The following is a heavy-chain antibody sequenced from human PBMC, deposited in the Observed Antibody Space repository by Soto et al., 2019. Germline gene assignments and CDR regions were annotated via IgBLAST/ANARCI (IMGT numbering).Heavy chain of an antibody. D-gene: IGHD3-10*01. CDR2: ISYDGSDE. CDR1: GSAFRTYG. V-gene: IGHV3-30*03. J-gene: IGHJ6*02. Sequence: GGSLRLSCAASGSAFRTYGMHWVRQAPGKGLEWVALISYDGSDEYYADSVKGRFTISRDNSKNTLYLQMNSLRAEDTAVYYCAREADYYGSGSYYYYYYGMDVWGQGTTVTVSS. CDR3: AREADYYGSGSYYYYYYGMDV.